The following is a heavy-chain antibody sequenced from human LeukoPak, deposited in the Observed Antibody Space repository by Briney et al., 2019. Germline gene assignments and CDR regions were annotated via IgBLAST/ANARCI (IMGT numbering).Heavy chain of an antibody. V-gene: IGHV1-69*13. Sequence: ASVKVSCKASGGTFSSYAISWVRQAPGQGLEWMGGIIPIFGTANYAQKFQGRVTITADESTSTAYMELSSLRFEDTAVYYCAREERIDYYYYMDVWGKGTTVTVSS. CDR2: IIPIFGTA. CDR3: AREERIDYYYYMDV. D-gene: IGHD1-1*01. J-gene: IGHJ6*03. CDR1: GGTFSSYA.